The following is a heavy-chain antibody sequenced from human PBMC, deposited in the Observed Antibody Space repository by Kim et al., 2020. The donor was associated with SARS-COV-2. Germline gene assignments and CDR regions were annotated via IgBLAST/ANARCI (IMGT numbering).Heavy chain of an antibody. Sequence: GGSLRLSCAASGFTFSSHSLHWVRQAPGKGLEWVALISYDGSHVLYPDSVKGRFIISRDNTKSMLYLQMNSLKPEDTAVHYSMAEIGSRSFDHWGQGTM. V-gene: IGHV3-30*04. J-gene: IGHJ4*02. D-gene: IGHD3-10*01. CDR1: GFTFSSHS. CDR2: ISYDGSHV. CDR3: MAEIGSRSFDH.